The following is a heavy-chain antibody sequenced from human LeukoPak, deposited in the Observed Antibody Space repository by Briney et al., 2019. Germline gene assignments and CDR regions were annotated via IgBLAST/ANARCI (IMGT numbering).Heavy chain of an antibody. V-gene: IGHV4-39*07. CDR2: IYYSGST. Sequence: SETLSLTCTVSGVSISSSTCYWGWIRQPPGKGLEWIGSIYYSGSTYYNPSLKSRVTISVDTSNDQFSLKLTSVTAADTAMYYCARDDLVGSYRSRDAFDIWGQGATVTVSS. D-gene: IGHD3-10*01. CDR3: ARDDLVGSYRSRDAFDI. CDR1: GVSISSSTCY. J-gene: IGHJ3*02.